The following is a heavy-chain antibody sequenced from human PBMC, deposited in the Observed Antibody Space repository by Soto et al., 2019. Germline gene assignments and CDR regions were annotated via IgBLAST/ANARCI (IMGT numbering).Heavy chain of an antibody. Sequence: QITVKESSPTLVKPTQTLTLTCTFSGFSLSNIGAGVGWIRQPPGKALEWLALIYWGDDKRYNSSLKTRLTITKDTSKNQVVLTVANMDPADTGTYYCAYIAYANGWQIIKNWGQGTLVTVSS. CDR3: AYIAYANGWQIIKN. CDR1: GFSLSNIGAG. D-gene: IGHD2-2*01. V-gene: IGHV2-5*02. CDR2: IYWGDDK. J-gene: IGHJ4*02.